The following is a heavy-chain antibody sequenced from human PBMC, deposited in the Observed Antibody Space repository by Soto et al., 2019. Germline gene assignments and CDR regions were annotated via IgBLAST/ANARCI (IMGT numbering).Heavy chain of an antibody. CDR2: VNGDGSEK. D-gene: IGHD1-26*01. CDR3: AKWGGAGSDY. CDR1: GFNFSSYY. J-gene: IGHJ4*02. V-gene: IGHV3-7*01. Sequence: EVQLVESGGGLVQPGGSLRLSCAASGFNFSSYYMSWVRQAQGKGLEWVANVNGDGSEKYYVDSVKGRFTGSRDNATNSRYLHMTSLRAEDTAVYYCAKWGGAGSDYWGKGTLVPVAS.